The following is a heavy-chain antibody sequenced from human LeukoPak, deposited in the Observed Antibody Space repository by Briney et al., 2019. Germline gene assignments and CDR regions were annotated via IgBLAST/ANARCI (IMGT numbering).Heavy chain of an antibody. CDR3: ARDDYGDFVFDY. V-gene: IGHV3-21*01. CDR2: ISSSSSYI. Sequence: GGSLRLSCAASGFTFSSYSMNWVRQAPGKGLEWVSSISSSSSYIYYADSVKGRFTISRDNAKNSLYLQMNSLRAEDTAVYYCARDDYGDFVFDYWGQGALVTVSS. J-gene: IGHJ4*02. D-gene: IGHD4-17*01. CDR1: GFTFSSYS.